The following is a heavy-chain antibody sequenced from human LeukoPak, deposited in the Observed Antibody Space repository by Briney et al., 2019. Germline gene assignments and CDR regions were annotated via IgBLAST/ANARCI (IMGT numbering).Heavy chain of an antibody. D-gene: IGHD2/OR15-2a*01. J-gene: IGHJ4*02. CDR2: ISPDGSTT. V-gene: IGHV3-74*03. CDR3: TRGRGTIYIFDY. Sequence: GGSLRLSCAASGFTFSRYWMHWVRQAPGKGLMWVSRISPDGSTTLYADSVKGRFTISRDNAKNTLYLQMNSLGAEDTAVYYCTRGRGTIYIFDYWGQGTLVTVSS. CDR1: GFTFSRYW.